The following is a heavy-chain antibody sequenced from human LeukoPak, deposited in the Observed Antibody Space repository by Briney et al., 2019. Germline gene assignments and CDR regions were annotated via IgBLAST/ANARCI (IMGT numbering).Heavy chain of an antibody. CDR3: ARDGRQANAFDI. CDR1: GYTFTGYY. Sequence: GASVKVSCKASGYTFTGYYIHWGRQAPGQGLEWMGRINPNSGGTNCAQKFQDRVTMTWDTSISTAYMELTRLRSDDTAVYYCARDGRQANAFDIWGQGTMVTVSS. V-gene: IGHV1-2*06. CDR2: INPNSGGT. D-gene: IGHD6-6*01. J-gene: IGHJ3*02.